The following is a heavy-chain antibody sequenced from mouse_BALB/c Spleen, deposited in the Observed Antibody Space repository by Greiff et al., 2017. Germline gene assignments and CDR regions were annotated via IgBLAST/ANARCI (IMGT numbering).Heavy chain of an antibody. V-gene: IGHV3-6*02. CDR2: ISYDGSN. CDR1: GYSITSGYF. CDR3: ARNSYYYGYAMDY. Sequence: ESGPGLVKPSQSLSLTCSVTGYSITSGYFWYWIRQFPGNKLEWMGYISYDGSNNYNPSLKNRISITRDTSKNQFFLKLNSVTTEDTATYYCARNSYYYGYAMDYWGQGTSVTGSS. J-gene: IGHJ4*01. D-gene: IGHD1-1*01.